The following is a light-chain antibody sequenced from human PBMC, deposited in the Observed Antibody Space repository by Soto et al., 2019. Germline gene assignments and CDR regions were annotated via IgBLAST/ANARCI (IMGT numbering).Light chain of an antibody. CDR3: QSYDSSLSALYV. CDR1: TTDVDGYDY. V-gene: IGLV2-14*03. J-gene: IGLJ1*01. Sequence: QSVLTQPASVSGSPGQSITISCTGATTDVDGYDYVSWYQQHPGQAPKLMIFDVNNRPSGVSGRFSGSKSGDTASLTISGLQAEDEADYYCQSYDSSLSALYVFGTGTKVTVL. CDR2: DVN.